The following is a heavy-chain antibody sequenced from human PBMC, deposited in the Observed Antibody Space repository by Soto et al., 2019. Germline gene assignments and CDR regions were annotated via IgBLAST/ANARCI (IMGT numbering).Heavy chain of an antibody. CDR3: ARDNNWSYDS. Sequence: GGSLRLSCAASGFTFSSYWMHWVRQAPGEGLVWVSYIKPDGSRTKDADSVKGRFTISRDNARNALYLRMNSLRAEDTAVYYCARDNNWSYDSWGRGTLVTVSS. CDR2: IKPDGSRT. V-gene: IGHV3-74*03. D-gene: IGHD1-1*01. J-gene: IGHJ4*02. CDR1: GFTFSSYW.